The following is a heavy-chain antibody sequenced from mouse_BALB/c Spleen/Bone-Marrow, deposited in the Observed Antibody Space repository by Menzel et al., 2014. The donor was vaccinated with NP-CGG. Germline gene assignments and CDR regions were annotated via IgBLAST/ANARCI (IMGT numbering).Heavy chain of an antibody. Sequence: EVQLQQSGAELVEPGASVKLSCTSSGFNIRDTYIHWVKQRPEQGLEWIGKIDPAKDNTEYDPKFQGKATITADTPSNTAYLQLSSLTSEDTAVYYCARGVRQLGLPFWGQGTLVTVST. CDR2: IDPAKDNT. CDR1: GFNIRDTY. V-gene: IGHV14-3*02. D-gene: IGHD3-2*01. J-gene: IGHJ3*01. CDR3: ARGVRQLGLPF.